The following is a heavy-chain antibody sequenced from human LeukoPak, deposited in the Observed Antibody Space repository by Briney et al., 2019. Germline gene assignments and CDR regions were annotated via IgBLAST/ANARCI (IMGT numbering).Heavy chain of an antibody. CDR2: IYYSGST. CDR1: GGSISSSSYY. CDR3: AREVVVRGVIFRPKNWFDP. Sequence: SETLSLTCTVSGGSISSSSYYWGWIRQPPGKGLEWIGSIYYSGSTYYNPSLKSRVTISVDTSKNQFSLKLSSVTAADTAVYYCAREVVVRGVIFRPKNWFDPWGQGTLVTVSS. D-gene: IGHD3-10*01. J-gene: IGHJ5*02. V-gene: IGHV4-39*02.